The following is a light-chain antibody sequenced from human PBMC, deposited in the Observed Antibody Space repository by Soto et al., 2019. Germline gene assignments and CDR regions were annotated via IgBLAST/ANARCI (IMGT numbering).Light chain of an antibody. J-gene: IGKJ3*01. CDR2: AAS. V-gene: IGKV1-9*01. CDR1: QGISSY. Sequence: DIQLTQSPSFLSASVGDRVTITCRASQGISSYLACYQQKPAKAPKLLIYAASNLQSGVTSRFSGSGSGTEFTLTISSLQPEDCATYYCQQLNSYPLFTFGPGTKVDIK. CDR3: QQLNSYPLFT.